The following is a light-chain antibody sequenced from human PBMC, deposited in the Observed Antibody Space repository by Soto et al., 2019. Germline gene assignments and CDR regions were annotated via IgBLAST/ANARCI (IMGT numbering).Light chain of an antibody. V-gene: IGLV2-8*01. J-gene: IGLJ1*01. CDR3: TSYAVTYSSFYV. Sequence: QSVLTQPPSASGSPGQSVTISCTGTSSDVVAYNYVSWYQQLPGKAPKLIIYEVSKRPSGVPDRFSGSKSGNTASLTVSGLQAEDEADYYCTSYAVTYSSFYVFGTGTKVTVL. CDR1: SSDVVAYNY. CDR2: EVS.